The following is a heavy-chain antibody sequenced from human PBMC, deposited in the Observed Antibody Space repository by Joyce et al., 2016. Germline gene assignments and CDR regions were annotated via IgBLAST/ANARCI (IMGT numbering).Heavy chain of an antibody. CDR1: GGTRSGYA. CDR2: ITPIFATA. CDR3: VRVRQSGNINDY. Sequence: QMQLVQSGAEVKKPGSSVKVSCRAFGGTRSGYAISWVRHAPGKGLGWMGGITPIFATAKYAQKFQTRLTITADKSTNTAYMELSSLRSEDTAIYYCVRVRQSGNINDYWGQGTQVTVSS. V-gene: IGHV1-69*06. J-gene: IGHJ4*02.